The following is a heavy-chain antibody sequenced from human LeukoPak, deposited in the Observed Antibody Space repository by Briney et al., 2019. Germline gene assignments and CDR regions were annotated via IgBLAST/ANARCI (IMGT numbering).Heavy chain of an antibody. D-gene: IGHD1-26*01. CDR3: ARSHRGSNSLSFDI. V-gene: IGHV3-53*01. CDR2: LYSGGST. Sequence: PGRSLRLSCAASGFTVSSSYMSWVRQAPGKGLEWVSVLYSGGSTYYADSVKGRFTISRDNSKNMLYLQMNSLRAEDTAVYYCARSHRGSNSLSFDIWGQGTKVTVSS. J-gene: IGHJ3*02. CDR1: GFTVSSSY.